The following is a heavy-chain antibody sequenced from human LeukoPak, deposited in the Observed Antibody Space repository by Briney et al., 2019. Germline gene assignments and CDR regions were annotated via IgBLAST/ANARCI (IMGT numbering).Heavy chain of an antibody. D-gene: IGHD5-18*01. V-gene: IGHV3-11*04. CDR1: GFTFSDYY. Sequence: AGGSLRLSCAASGFTFSDYYMSWIRQAPGKGLEWVSYISSSGSTIYYADSVKGRFTISRDNAKNSLYLQMNSLRAEDTAVYYCARDRDRMQLWISHDYWGQGTLVTVSS. CDR2: ISSSGSTI. J-gene: IGHJ4*02. CDR3: ARDRDRMQLWISHDY.